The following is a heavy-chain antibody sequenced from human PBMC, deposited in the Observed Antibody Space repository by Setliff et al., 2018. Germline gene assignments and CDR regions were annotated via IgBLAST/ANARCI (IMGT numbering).Heavy chain of an antibody. V-gene: IGHV3-74*01. CDR1: GLTLSHHW. CDR2: INFDGTST. CDR3: IRDWGEAGSTNAFDI. D-gene: IGHD1-26*01. J-gene: IGHJ3*02. Sequence: GESLRLSCEGSGLTLSHHWMHWVRQGPGKGLVWVSYINFDGTSTNYADSVKGRFTISRDNAKNTVYLQMNRLRADDTAVYYCIRDWGEAGSTNAFDIWGQGTVVTVSS.